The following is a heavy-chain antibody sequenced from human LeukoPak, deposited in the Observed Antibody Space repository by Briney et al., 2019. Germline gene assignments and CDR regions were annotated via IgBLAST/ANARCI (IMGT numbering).Heavy chain of an antibody. CDR1: GGSISSYY. D-gene: IGHD6-13*01. Sequence: SETLSLTCTVSGGSISSYYRSWIRQPPGKGLEWIGYIYYTGSTDYNPSLKSRVAISVDTSKNQFSLKLSSVTAADTAVYYCARGSKAAPGTFDYWGQGTLVTVSS. V-gene: IGHV4-59*01. J-gene: IGHJ4*02. CDR2: IYYTGST. CDR3: ARGSKAAPGTFDY.